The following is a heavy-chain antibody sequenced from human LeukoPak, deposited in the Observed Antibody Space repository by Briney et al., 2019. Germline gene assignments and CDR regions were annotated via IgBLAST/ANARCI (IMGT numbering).Heavy chain of an antibody. D-gene: IGHD4-23*01. Sequence: SETLSLTCTVSGGSISSSSYYWGWIRQPPGKGLEWIGSIYYSGSTYYNPSLKSRVTISVDTSKSQFSMKLSSVTTADTAVYFCARVIPGNDAFDIWGQGTMVTVSS. CDR1: GGSISSSSYY. V-gene: IGHV4-39*07. J-gene: IGHJ3*02. CDR3: ARVIPGNDAFDI. CDR2: IYYSGST.